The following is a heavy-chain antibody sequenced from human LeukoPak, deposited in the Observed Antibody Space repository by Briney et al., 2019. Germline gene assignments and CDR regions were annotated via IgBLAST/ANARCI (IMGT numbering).Heavy chain of an antibody. CDR2: IKQDGSEK. V-gene: IGHV3-7*01. CDR1: GVTFSSYW. D-gene: IGHD2/OR15-2a*01. CDR3: ARGTTFDY. Sequence: PGGSLRLSCAASGVTFSSYWMSWVRQAPGKGREWVANIKQDGSEKYYVDSVKGRFTISRDNAKNSLYLQMNSLRAEDTAVYYCARGTTFDYWGQGTLVTVSS. J-gene: IGHJ4*02.